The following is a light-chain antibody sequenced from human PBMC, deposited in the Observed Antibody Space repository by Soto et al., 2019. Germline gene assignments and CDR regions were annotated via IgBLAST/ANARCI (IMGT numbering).Light chain of an antibody. Sequence: IQLTQSPSSLSASVGDRVTITCRASQDSTKYLAWYQQKPGKAPRLLIYKASSLASGVPSRFSGSGSGTEFTLTISSLQPDDFATYYCQQYKTFGQGTRVEIK. J-gene: IGKJ1*01. CDR3: QQYKT. CDR1: QDSTKY. V-gene: IGKV1-5*03. CDR2: KAS.